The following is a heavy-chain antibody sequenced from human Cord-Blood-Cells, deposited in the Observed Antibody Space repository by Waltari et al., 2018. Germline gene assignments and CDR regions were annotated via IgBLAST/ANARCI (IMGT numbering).Heavy chain of an antibody. CDR2: FDPEDGET. D-gene: IGHD1-26*01. J-gene: IGHJ4*02. V-gene: IGHV1-24*01. Sequence: QVQLVQSGAEVKQPGASVKVSCKVSGSTLTELSMHWVRQAPGKGLEWMGGFDPEDGETIYAQKFQGRVTMTEDTSTDTAYMELSSLRSEDTAVYYCATVGGSYHRSDYWGQGTLVTVSS. CDR3: ATVGGSYHRSDY. CDR1: GSTLTELS.